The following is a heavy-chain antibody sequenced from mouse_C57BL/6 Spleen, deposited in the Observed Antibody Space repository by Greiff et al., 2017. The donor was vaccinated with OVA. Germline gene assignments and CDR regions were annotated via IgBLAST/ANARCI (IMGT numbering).Heavy chain of an antibody. CDR3: ARLNWDDWYFDV. D-gene: IGHD4-1*01. V-gene: IGHV1-81*01. J-gene: IGHJ1*03. Sequence: VKLQESGAELARPGASVKLSCKASGYTFTSYGISWVKQRTGQGLEWIGEIYPRSGNTYYNEKFKGKATLTADKSSSTAYMELRSLTSEDSAVYFCARLNWDDWYFDVWGTGTTVTVSS. CDR1: GYTFTSYG. CDR2: IYPRSGNT.